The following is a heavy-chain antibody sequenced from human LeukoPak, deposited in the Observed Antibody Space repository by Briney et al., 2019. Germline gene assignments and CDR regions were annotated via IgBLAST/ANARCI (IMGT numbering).Heavy chain of an antibody. Sequence: ASVKVSCKASGGTFSSYAISWVRQAPGQGLEWMGGIIPIFGTANYAQKFQGRVTITADESTSTAYMELSSLRSEDVAVYYCTRFRTIDYYYGMDVWGQGTTVTVSS. CDR2: IIPIFGTA. CDR1: GGTFSSYA. CDR3: TRFRTIDYYYGMDV. J-gene: IGHJ6*02. V-gene: IGHV1-69*13.